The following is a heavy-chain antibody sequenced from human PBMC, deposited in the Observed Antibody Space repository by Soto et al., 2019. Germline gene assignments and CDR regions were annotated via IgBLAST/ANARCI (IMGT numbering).Heavy chain of an antibody. J-gene: IGHJ6*02. CDR1: GFTFSTGT. Sequence: EVHLVESGGGLVKPGGSLRLSCAVSGFTFSTGTMNWVRQAPGKGLEWVSSISPSTSHIYYADSVKGRFTISRDNAKNSLFLQMNSLRAEDTAVYYCSGCSGGACHQNYGMDVWGQGTTVTVSS. V-gene: IGHV3-21*01. CDR2: ISPSTSHI. D-gene: IGHD2-15*01. CDR3: SGCSGGACHQNYGMDV.